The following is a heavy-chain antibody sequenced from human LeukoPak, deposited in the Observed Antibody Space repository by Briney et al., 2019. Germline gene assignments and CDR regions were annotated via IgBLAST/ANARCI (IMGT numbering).Heavy chain of an antibody. J-gene: IGHJ4*02. CDR2: IYYSGST. CDR1: GDSISSYY. D-gene: IGHD6-6*01. CDR3: ARGRIYSSSSFYRFDY. Sequence: PSETLSLTCTVSGDSISSYYWSWIRQPPGKGLEWIGSIYYSGSTYYNPSLKSRVTISVDTSKNQFSLKLSSVTAADTAVYYCARGRIYSSSSFYRFDYWGQGTLVTVSS. V-gene: IGHV4-39*01.